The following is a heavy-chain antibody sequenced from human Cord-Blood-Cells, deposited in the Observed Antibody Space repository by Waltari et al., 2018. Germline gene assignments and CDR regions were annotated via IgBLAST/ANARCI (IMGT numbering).Heavy chain of an antibody. Sequence: QGLEWMGWINPNSGGTNYAQKFQGWVTMTRDTSISTAYMELSRLRSDDTAVYYCARDRRGAFDIWGQGTMVTVSS. V-gene: IGHV1-2*04. CDR2: INPNSGGT. D-gene: IGHD3-16*01. CDR3: ARDRRGAFDI. J-gene: IGHJ3*02.